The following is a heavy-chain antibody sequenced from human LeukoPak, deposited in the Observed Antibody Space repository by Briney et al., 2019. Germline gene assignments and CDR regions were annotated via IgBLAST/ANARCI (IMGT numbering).Heavy chain of an antibody. V-gene: IGHV4-34*01. CDR2: INHSGST. J-gene: IGHJ4*02. D-gene: IGHD3-10*01. CDR1: GGSFSGYY. CDR3: ARHVSWFGELDY. Sequence: SETLSLTCAVYGGSFSGYYWSWIRQPPGKGLEWIGEINHSGSTNYNPSLKSRVTISVDTSKNQFSLKLSSVTAADTAVYYCARHVSWFGELDYWGQGTLVTVSS.